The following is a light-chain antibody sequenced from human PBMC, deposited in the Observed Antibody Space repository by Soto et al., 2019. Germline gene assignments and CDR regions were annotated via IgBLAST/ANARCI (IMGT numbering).Light chain of an antibody. CDR3: QQYNNWPPVT. CDR1: QSVSNN. CDR2: GAS. Sequence: EIVMTQSPATLSVSPGERATLSCRASQSVSNNYLAWYQQKPGQAPRLLIYGASTRATGIPARFSGSGSGTEFTLTISSLQSEDFAVYFCQQYNNWPPVTFGPGTKVDIK. V-gene: IGKV3-15*01. J-gene: IGKJ3*01.